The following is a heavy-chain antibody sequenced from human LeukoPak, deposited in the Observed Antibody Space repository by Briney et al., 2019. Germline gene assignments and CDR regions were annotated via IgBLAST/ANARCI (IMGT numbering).Heavy chain of an antibody. V-gene: IGHV3-53*01. CDR2: IYSGGST. J-gene: IGHJ4*02. CDR3: ATPVGANTFSFDY. Sequence: GGSLRLSCAASGFTVSSNYMSWVRQAPGKGLEWVSVIYSGGSTYYADSVKGRFTISRDNSKNTLYLQMNSLRAEDTAVYYCATPVGANTFSFDYWGQGTLVTVSS. CDR1: GFTVSSNY. D-gene: IGHD1-26*01.